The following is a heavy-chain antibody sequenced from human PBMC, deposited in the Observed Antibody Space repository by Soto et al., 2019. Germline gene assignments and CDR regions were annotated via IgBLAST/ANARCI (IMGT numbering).Heavy chain of an antibody. CDR2: IYYSGST. CDR1: GGSISSGDYY. J-gene: IGHJ6*02. Sequence: SETLSLTCTVSGGSISSGDYYWSWIRQPPGKGLEWIGYIYYSGSTYYNPSLRSRLTISVDTSKNQFSLKLSSVTAADTAVYCCARLGPTTVPTSYFTGNYNGMDVWGQAPTVT. V-gene: IGHV4-30-4*01. CDR3: ARLGPTTVPTSYFTGNYNGMDV. D-gene: IGHD4-17*01.